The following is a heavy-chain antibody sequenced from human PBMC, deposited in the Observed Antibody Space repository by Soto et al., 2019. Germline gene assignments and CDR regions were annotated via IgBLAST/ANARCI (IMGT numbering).Heavy chain of an antibody. CDR3: AKDYVGDYPPHYYYYYGMDV. Sequence: QVQLVESGGGVVQPGRSLRLSCAASGFTFSSYGMHWVRQAPGKGLEWVAGITYDGSTKYYADSVKGRFTISRDNSKNTLYLQMNSLRAEDTAVYYCAKDYVGDYPPHYYYYYGMDVWGQGTTVTVSS. CDR2: ITYDGSTK. V-gene: IGHV3-30*18. CDR1: GFTFSSYG. D-gene: IGHD4-17*01. J-gene: IGHJ6*02.